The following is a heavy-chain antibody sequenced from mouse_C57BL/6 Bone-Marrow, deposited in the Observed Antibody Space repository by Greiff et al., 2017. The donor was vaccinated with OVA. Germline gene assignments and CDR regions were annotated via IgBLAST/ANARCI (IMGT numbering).Heavy chain of an antibody. CDR1: GYTFTDYN. CDR3: ARRIYYGYEIWFAY. V-gene: IGHV1-18*01. D-gene: IGHD2-2*01. CDR2: INPNNGGT. J-gene: IGHJ3*01. Sequence: EVQRVESGPELVKPGASVKIPCKASGYTFTDYNMDWVKQSHGKSLEWIGDINPNNGGTIYNQKFKGKATLTVDKSSSTAYMELRSLTSEDTAVYYCARRIYYGYEIWFAYWGQGTLVTVSA.